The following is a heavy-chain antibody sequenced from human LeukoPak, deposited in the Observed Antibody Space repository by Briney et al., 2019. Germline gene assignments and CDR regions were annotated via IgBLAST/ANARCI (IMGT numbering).Heavy chain of an antibody. D-gene: IGHD6-19*01. CDR2: LIPNTGDT. J-gene: IGHJ4*02. CDR3: ARDVGWYRIDY. CDR1: GYTFTGYY. V-gene: IGHV1-2*04. Sequence: ASVKVSCKASGYTFTGYYMHWVRQAPGQGLEWMGWLIPNTGDTKSAQRFQGWVTMTRDTSVSTAYMELNRLTSDDTAVYYCARDVGWYRIDYWGQGTLVTVSS.